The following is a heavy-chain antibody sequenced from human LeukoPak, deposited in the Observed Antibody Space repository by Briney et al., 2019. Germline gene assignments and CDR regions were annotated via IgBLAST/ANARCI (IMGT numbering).Heavy chain of an antibody. CDR1: GDSVSNNNAA. V-gene: IGHV6-1*01. CDR3: ASGWALNV. J-gene: IGHJ3*01. CDR2: TYYRSTWYN. Sequence: SRTLSLTCAISGDSVSNNNAAWIWIRQSPSRGLEWLGRTYYRSTWYNDYALSVQSRVTINPDTSKNQFSLQLNSVTPEDTAVYYCASGWALNVWGQGTVVTVSS. D-gene: IGHD2-15*01.